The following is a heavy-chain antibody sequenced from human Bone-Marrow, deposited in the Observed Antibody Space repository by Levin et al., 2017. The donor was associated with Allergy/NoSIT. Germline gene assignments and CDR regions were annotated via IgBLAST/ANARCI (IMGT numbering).Heavy chain of an antibody. Sequence: SQTLSLTCTVSGGSISIYYWTWIRQSPGKGLEWIGYIYHTGSTNYNPSLKSRVTISVDTSRDQFSLNLTSVTAADTAIYYCARLDGYSFDYWGQGALVTVSS. CDR2: IYHTGST. D-gene: IGHD1-1*01. V-gene: IGHV4-59*12. CDR3: ARLDGYSFDY. CDR1: GGSISIYY. J-gene: IGHJ4*02.